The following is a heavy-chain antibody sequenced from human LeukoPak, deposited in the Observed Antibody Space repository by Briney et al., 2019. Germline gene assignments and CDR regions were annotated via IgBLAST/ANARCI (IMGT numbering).Heavy chain of an antibody. CDR2: IIPIFGTA. J-gene: IGHJ4*02. Sequence: SVKVSCKASGGTFSSYAISWVRQAPGQGLEWMGGIIPIFGTANYALKFQGRVTITADESTSTAYMELSSLRSEDTAVYYCAREGTLYCSGGSCYLDYWGQGTLVTVSS. CDR3: AREGTLYCSGGSCYLDY. V-gene: IGHV1-69*13. D-gene: IGHD2-15*01. CDR1: GGTFSSYA.